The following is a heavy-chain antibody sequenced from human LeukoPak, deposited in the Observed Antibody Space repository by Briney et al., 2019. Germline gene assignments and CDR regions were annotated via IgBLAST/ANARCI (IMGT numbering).Heavy chain of an antibody. J-gene: IGHJ3*02. CDR2: IYYSGST. Sequence: PSETLSLTCTVSGGSISSYYWSWIRQPPGKGLEWIGYIYYSGSTNYNPSLKSRVTISVDTSKNQFSLKLSSVTAADTAVYYCARGLGGYGKVWGAFDIWGQGTMVTVSS. D-gene: IGHD6-25*01. CDR1: GGSISSYY. V-gene: IGHV4-59*01. CDR3: ARGLGGYGKVWGAFDI.